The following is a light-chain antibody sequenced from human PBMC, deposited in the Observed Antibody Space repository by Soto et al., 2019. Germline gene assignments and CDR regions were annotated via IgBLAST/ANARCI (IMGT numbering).Light chain of an antibody. Sequence: IMLKQSQATLSLSPEERATLSCRARQSVSSFLAWYQQKPGQAPRLLIYDASNRATGTPARFSGSGSGTEFTLTISSLQPDDFATYYCQHYNSYSEAFGQGTKVDIK. J-gene: IGKJ1*01. CDR3: QHYNSYSEA. CDR2: DAS. CDR1: QSVSSF. V-gene: IGKV3-11*01.